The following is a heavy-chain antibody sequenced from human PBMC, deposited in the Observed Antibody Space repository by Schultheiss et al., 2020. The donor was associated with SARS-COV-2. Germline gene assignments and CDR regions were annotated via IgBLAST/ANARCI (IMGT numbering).Heavy chain of an antibody. D-gene: IGHD3-3*01. V-gene: IGHV3-21*01. CDR3: AKDMAIFGVVISNWFDP. Sequence: GGSLRLSCAASGFTFSSYSMNWVRQAPGKGLEWVSGISGSGGSTYYADSVKGRFTISRDNAKNSLYLQMNSLRAEDTAVYYCAKDMAIFGVVISNWFDPWGQGTLVTVSS. J-gene: IGHJ5*02. CDR2: ISGSGGST. CDR1: GFTFSSYS.